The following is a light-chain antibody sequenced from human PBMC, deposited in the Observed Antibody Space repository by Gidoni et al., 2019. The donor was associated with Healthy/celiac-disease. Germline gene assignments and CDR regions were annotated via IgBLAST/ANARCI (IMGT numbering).Light chain of an antibody. CDR1: QSISNY. V-gene: IGKV1-39*01. CDR2: AAS. J-gene: IGKJ2*01. Sequence: DIQMTQSPSSLSASVGDRVTITCRASQSISNYLNWYQQKPGKAPKLLIYAASSLQSGVPSRFSGSGFGTDFTLTISSLQPEDFATYYCQPSYSTPYTFGQGTKLEIK. CDR3: QPSYSTPYT.